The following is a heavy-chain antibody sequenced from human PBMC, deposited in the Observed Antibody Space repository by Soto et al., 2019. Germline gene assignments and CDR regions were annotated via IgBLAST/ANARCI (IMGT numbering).Heavy chain of an antibody. J-gene: IGHJ4*02. CDR2: IWSDGSDE. Sequence: QVQLVESGGGVVQPGRSLRLSCAASGFDFSGHDMHWVRQAAGKGLEWLAVIWSDGSDEHYADSVKGRFTLSRDNSKNTLALQMNSLRAEDTAVYYCARGSRRFDSGGSYHVLNYWGRGTLVTVSS. V-gene: IGHV3-33*01. CDR3: ARGSRRFDSGGSYHVLNY. D-gene: IGHD3-22*01. CDR1: GFDFSGHD.